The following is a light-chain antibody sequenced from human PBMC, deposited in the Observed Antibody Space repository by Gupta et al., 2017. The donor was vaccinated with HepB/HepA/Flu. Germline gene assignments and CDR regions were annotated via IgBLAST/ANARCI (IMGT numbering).Light chain of an antibody. CDR3: NSSTSSTFSDV. CDR1: SSDVGGYNY. CDR2: DVS. Sequence: QSALTQPASVSWSPGQSITISCTGTSSDVGGYNYVSWYKQHPAKDPKLVIYDVSNRPSGISNRFFCSKSGNKASLTISGLQAEDEADYYCNSSTSSTFSDVFGTGTQLTVL. V-gene: IGLV2-14*03. J-gene: IGLJ1*01.